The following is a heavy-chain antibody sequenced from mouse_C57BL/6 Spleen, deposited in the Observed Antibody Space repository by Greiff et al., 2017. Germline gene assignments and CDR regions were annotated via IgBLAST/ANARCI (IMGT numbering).Heavy chain of an antibody. CDR2: INPNNGGT. D-gene: IGHD3-3*01. J-gene: IGHJ1*03. CDR3: ARSRPSRGYFDV. V-gene: IGHV1-18*01. CDR1: GYTFTDYN. Sequence: VQLQQSGPELVKPGASVKIPCKASGYTFTDYNMDWVQQSHGKSLEWIGDINPNNGGTIYNQKFKGKATLTVDKSSSTAYMELRSLTSEDTAVYYCARSRPSRGYFDVWGTGTTVTVSS.